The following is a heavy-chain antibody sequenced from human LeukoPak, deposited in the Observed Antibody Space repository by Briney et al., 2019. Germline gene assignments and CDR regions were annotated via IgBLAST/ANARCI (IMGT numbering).Heavy chain of an antibody. CDR1: GFTFSSYG. D-gene: IGHD1-26*01. Sequence: GGSLRLSCGVSGFTFSSYGMSWVRQAPEKGLEWVSVISGSGYNTDYADSVKSRFTISRDNYRLYLQMNSLRPEDTAVYYCAKHSGSYFVYYFDYWGQGTLVTVSS. V-gene: IGHV3-23*01. CDR3: AKHSGSYFVYYFDY. CDR2: ISGSGYNT. J-gene: IGHJ4*02.